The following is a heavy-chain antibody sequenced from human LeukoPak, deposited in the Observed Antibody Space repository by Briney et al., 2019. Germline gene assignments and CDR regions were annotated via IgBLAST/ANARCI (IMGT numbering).Heavy chain of an antibody. CDR1: GFTFRSHA. J-gene: IGHJ6*02. CDR2: IYENGGTT. D-gene: IGHD5-18*01. V-gene: IGHV3-23*01. Sequence: GGSLRLSCVGSGFTFRSHAMSWVRQAPEKGLEFVSGIYENGGTTYYADSVKGRFTISRDNAKNSLYLQMNSPRAEDTAVYYCARDIQLRYYYYGMDVWGQGTTVTVSS. CDR3: ARDIQLRYYYYGMDV.